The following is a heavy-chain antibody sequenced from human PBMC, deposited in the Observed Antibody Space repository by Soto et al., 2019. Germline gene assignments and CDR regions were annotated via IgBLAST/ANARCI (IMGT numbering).Heavy chain of an antibody. CDR2: IYSGGAT. V-gene: IGHV3-53*01. J-gene: IGHJ6*02. CDR3: ARSLAGQLVLYGMDV. D-gene: IGHD6-6*01. Sequence: PGGSLRLSCAASGFTFSSHYMNWVRQAPGKGLEWVAVIYSGGATYYADSVKGRFTISRDNSKNTLYLQMDSLRAEDTAVYYCARSLAGQLVLYGMDVWGQGTTVTVSS. CDR1: GFTFSSHY.